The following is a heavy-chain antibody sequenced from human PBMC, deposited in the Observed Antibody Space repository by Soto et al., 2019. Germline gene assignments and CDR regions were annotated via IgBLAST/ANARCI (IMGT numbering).Heavy chain of an antibody. J-gene: IGHJ6*02. CDR3: ARDFRCISSACLEGLDALDV. D-gene: IGHD2-2*01. V-gene: IGHV3-66*01. CDR1: GFTVSRNY. CDR2: LHGDGTT. Sequence: ELQLVESGGGLVQPGGSLRLSCVASGFTVSRNYMNWVRQAPGKGLEWISVLHGDGTTTYEDSVKSRFTISRDNSKNTLYLQMNSLRADDTAVYYCARDFRCISSACLEGLDALDVWGPGTTVTVSS.